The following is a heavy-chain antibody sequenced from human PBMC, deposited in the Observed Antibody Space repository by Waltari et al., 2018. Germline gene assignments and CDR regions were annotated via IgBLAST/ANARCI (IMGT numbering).Heavy chain of an antibody. Sequence: QVQLVESGGGVVQPGTSLRLSCEASGFTFSRYAIHWGRQAPGKGLEWVELISYDGTNKYLPDSVKGRFTISGDNSRGTLYLHMNGLRPDDTAVYYCARDRYFYDKTVPRYWGQGTLVTVSS. V-gene: IGHV3-30*03. CDR2: ISYDGTNK. D-gene: IGHD3-22*01. J-gene: IGHJ4*02. CDR1: GFTFSRYA. CDR3: ARDRYFYDKTVPRY.